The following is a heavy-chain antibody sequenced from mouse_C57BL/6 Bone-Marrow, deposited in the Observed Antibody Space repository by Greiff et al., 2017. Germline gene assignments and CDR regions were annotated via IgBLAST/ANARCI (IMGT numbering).Heavy chain of an antibody. Sequence: QVQLKQSGAELMQPGASVKLSCKATGYTFTGYWLEWVKQRPGHGLEWIGELLPGSGSTTYNEKFKGTATFTADTSSNPAYMQLSSLTTEDSAIYYCARWPFTLYAMDYWGPGTSVTVSS. CDR2: LLPGSGST. V-gene: IGHV1-9*01. CDR3: ARWPFTLYAMDY. CDR1: GYTFTGYW. J-gene: IGHJ4*01.